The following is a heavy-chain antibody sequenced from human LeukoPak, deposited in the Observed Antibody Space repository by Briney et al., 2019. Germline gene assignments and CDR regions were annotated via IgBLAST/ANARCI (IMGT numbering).Heavy chain of an antibody. D-gene: IGHD2-15*01. V-gene: IGHV3-74*01. J-gene: IGHJ6*02. CDR2: ISSDGNTT. CDR3: AREGGVGMDV. CDR1: GFSFRSYW. Sequence: GGSLRLSCAASGFSFRSYWMHWVRQLPGKGLVWVSRISSDGNTTGYADFVKGRFTISRDNAKNTLYLQMNSLRAEDTAVYYCAREGGVGMDVWGQGTTVTVSS.